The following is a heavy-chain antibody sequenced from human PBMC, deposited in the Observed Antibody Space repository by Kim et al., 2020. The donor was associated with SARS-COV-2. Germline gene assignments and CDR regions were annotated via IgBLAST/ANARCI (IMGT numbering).Heavy chain of an antibody. CDR1: GGSISSYY. CDR2: IYYSGST. CDR3: ARDHQLRGYYYYGMDV. V-gene: IGHV4-59*13. D-gene: IGHD1-26*01. Sequence: SETLSLTCTVSGGSISSYYWSWIRQPPGKGLEWIGYIYYSGSTNYNPSLKSRVTISVDTSKNQFSLKLSSVTAADTAVYYCARDHQLRGYYYYGMDVWGQGTTVTVSS. J-gene: IGHJ6*02.